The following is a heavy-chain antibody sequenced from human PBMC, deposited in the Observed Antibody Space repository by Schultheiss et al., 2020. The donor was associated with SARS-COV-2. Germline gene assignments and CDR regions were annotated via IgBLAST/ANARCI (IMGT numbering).Heavy chain of an antibody. V-gene: IGHV3-66*01. CDR3: ARGNYALDAFDI. CDR2: IYSGGST. Sequence: GGSLRLSCAASGFTFSSYAMSWVRQAPGKGLEWVSVIYSGGSTYYADSVKGRFTISRDNSKNTLYLQMNSLRAEDTAVYYCARGNYALDAFDIWGQGTMVTVSS. J-gene: IGHJ3*02. CDR1: GFTFSSYA. D-gene: IGHD1-7*01.